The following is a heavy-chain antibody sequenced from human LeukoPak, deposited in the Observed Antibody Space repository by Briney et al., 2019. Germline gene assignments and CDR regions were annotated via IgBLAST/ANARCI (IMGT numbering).Heavy chain of an antibody. D-gene: IGHD5-24*01. CDR2: IYYSGST. V-gene: IGHV4-59*11. J-gene: IGHJ4*02. Sequence: SETLSLTCTVSGGSISSHYWSWIRQPPGKGLEWIGYIYYSGSTNYNPSLKSRVTISVDTSKNQFSLKLSSVSAADTAVYYCARDKMRDGYNYYFDYWGQGTLVTVSS. CDR3: ARDKMRDGYNYYFDY. CDR1: GGSISSHY.